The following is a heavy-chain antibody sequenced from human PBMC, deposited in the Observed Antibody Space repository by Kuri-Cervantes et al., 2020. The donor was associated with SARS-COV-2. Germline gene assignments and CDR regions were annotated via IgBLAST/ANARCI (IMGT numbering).Heavy chain of an antibody. CDR1: GFTFSSYA. D-gene: IGHD6-19*01. Sequence: GGFLRLSFSASGFTFSSYAMHWVRKAPGKGLEYVSAISSNGGSTYYADSVKGRFTISRDNSKNTLYIQMSSLRAEDTAVYYCVRSGAVAGTFDYWGQGTLVTVSS. CDR3: VRSGAVAGTFDY. V-gene: IGHV3-64D*08. CDR2: ISSNGGST. J-gene: IGHJ4*02.